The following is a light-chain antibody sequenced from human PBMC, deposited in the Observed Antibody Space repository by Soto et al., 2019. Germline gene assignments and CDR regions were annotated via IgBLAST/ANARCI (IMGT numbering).Light chain of an antibody. CDR3: ISYTSSSTWV. CDR2: EVS. CDR1: SSDVGGYNY. Sequence: QSALTQPASVSGSPGQSITISCTGTSSDVGGYNYVSWYQHHPGKAPKLMIYEVSNRPSGVSDRFSGSRSGNTASLTISGLQAEYESVYYCISYTSSSTWVFGGGTKLTVL. V-gene: IGLV2-14*01. J-gene: IGLJ3*02.